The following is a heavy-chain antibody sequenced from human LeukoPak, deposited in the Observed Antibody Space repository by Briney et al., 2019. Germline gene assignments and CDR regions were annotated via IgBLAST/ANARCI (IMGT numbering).Heavy chain of an antibody. D-gene: IGHD2-2*02. Sequence: ASVKVSCKASGYTFTGYYMHWVRQAPGQGLEWMGWINPNSGGTNYAQKFQGWVTMTRDTSISTAYMELSRLRSDDTAVYYCARGGGYCSSTSCHTSWFDPWGQGTLVTVSS. CDR2: INPNSGGT. J-gene: IGHJ5*02. CDR3: ARGGGYCSSTSCHTSWFDP. CDR1: GYTFTGYY. V-gene: IGHV1-2*04.